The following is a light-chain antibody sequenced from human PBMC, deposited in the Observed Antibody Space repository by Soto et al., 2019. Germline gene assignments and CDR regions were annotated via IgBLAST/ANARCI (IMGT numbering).Light chain of an antibody. CDR1: QSVSSN. V-gene: IGKV3-15*01. J-gene: IGKJ1*01. CDR3: QKYNNWPPIT. CDR2: GAS. Sequence: EIVMKQSPATLSVSPGERATLSCRASQSVSSNLAWYQQKPGQAPRLLIYGASTRATGIPARFSGSGSGTEFTLTISSLQSEDFAVYYCQKYNNWPPITFGQGTKVDIK.